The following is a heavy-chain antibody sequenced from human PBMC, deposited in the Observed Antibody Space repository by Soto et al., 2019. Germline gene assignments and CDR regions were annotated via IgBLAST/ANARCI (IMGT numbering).Heavy chain of an antibody. CDR2: ISAYNGNT. J-gene: IGHJ5*02. CDR1: GYTFTSYG. Sequence: QVQLVQSGAEVKKPGASVKVSCKASGYTFTSYGISWVRQAPGQGLEWMGWISAYNGNTNYAQKLQGRVTMTTDTSTSTDYLELRSLRSDDTAVYYCARDLLRYSSSWYGTPLTYNWFDPWGQGTLVTVSS. CDR3: ARDLLRYSSSWYGTPLTYNWFDP. D-gene: IGHD6-13*01. V-gene: IGHV1-18*04.